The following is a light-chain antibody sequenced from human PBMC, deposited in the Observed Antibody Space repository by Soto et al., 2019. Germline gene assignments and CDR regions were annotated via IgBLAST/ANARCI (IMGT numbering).Light chain of an antibody. CDR3: QQYGSSPRT. Sequence: EIVLTQSPGTLSLSPGERATLSCRASQSVSNNYLAWYQQKPGQAPRLLIYGASGRATGIPDMFSGSGSGTDFILTISRLEPEDFVVYYCQQYGSSPRTFGQGTKVEIK. J-gene: IGKJ1*01. CDR2: GAS. V-gene: IGKV3-20*01. CDR1: QSVSNNY.